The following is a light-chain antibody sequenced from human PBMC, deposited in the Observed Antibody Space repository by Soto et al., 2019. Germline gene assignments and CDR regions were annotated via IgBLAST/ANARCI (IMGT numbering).Light chain of an antibody. CDR3: ASYTTRSPTPVI. CDR1: SSDTDAYYR. J-gene: IGLJ2*01. CDR2: DVF. Sequence: QSALTQPPSVSGSPGQSVTISCTETSSDTDAYYRVSWYQKPPGTAPKLMIYDVFNRPSGVPDRFSVSKSGNTASLTISGLQVEDEADYYCASYTTRSPTPVIFGGGTKLTVL. V-gene: IGLV2-18*02.